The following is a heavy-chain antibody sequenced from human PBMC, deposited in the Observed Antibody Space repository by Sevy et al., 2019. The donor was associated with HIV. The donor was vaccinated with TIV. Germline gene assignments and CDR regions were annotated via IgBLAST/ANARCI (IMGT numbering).Heavy chain of an antibody. D-gene: IGHD4-17*01. CDR2: LFHGGTT. CDR3: ARRRVDYGNLRDAFDI. V-gene: IGHV4-38-2*01. CDR1: GYSISDAYY. Sequence: SETLSLTCAVSGYSISDAYYWGWIPQPHGKGLEWMVSLFHGGTTYYNPSLESRVTISVDTSKNQFSLRLNSVTAADTAFYYCARRRVDYGNLRDAFDIWGQGTMVTVSS. J-gene: IGHJ3*02.